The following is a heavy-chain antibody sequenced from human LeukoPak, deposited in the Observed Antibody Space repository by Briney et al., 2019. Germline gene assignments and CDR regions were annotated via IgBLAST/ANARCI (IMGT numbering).Heavy chain of an antibody. CDR3: TRQSENFSLDY. CDR1: GFTFDDYA. J-gene: IGHJ4*02. CDR2: IWHDGSDK. D-gene: IGHD3-3*01. V-gene: IGHV3-33*08. Sequence: GGSLRLSCAASGFTFDDYAMHWVRQAPGKGLEWVAIIWHDGSDKFYADSVKGRFTISRDNSKNTLYLQMNSLRAEDTAVYFCTRQSENFSLDYWGQGTPVTVSS.